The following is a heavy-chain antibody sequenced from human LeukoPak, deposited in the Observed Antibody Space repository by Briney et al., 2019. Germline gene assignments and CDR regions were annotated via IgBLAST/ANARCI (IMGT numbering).Heavy chain of an antibody. CDR2: ISGSGGIT. CDR1: GFTFSSSA. Sequence: GGSLRLSCAAPGFTFSSSAMNCGREAPGTGLEWVSVISGSGGITYYADSVRGRFTISRDNSKNTLDLQMNSLRAEDMAVYYCAKHSYYDSSSYYSHFDYWGQGTLVTVSS. CDR3: AKHSYYDSSSYYSHFDY. J-gene: IGHJ4*02. V-gene: IGHV3-23*01. D-gene: IGHD3-22*01.